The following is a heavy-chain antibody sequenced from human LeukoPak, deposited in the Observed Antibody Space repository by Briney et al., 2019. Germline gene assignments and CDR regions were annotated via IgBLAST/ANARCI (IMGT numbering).Heavy chain of an antibody. CDR1: GFTFSSYW. CDR3: ARVGFYGGNDAFDI. CDR2: INSDGSST. D-gene: IGHD4-23*01. V-gene: IGHV3-74*01. Sequence: GGSLRLSCAASGFTFSSYWMHWVRQAPGKGLAWVSRINSDGSSTSYADSVKGRFTISRDNAKNTLYLQMNSLRAEDTAVYYCARVGFYGGNDAFDIWGQGTMVTVSS. J-gene: IGHJ3*02.